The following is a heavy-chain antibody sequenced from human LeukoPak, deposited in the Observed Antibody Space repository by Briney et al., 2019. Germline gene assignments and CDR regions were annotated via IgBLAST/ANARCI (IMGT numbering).Heavy chain of an antibody. Sequence: SETLSLTCAVYGGSFSGYYWSWIRQPPGKGLGWIGEINHSGSANYNPPRNCRVTISVDTSKKQFSLKLSSVTAADTAGYYSAITLQNGNFRNYYYYRDVWGKGTTVTVSS. V-gene: IGHV4-34*01. CDR1: GGSFSGYY. CDR3: AITLQNGNFRNYYYYRDV. J-gene: IGHJ6*03. D-gene: IGHD1-1*01. CDR2: INHSGSA.